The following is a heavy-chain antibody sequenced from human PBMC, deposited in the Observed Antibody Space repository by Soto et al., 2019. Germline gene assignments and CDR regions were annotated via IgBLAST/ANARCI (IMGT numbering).Heavy chain of an antibody. Sequence: PSETLSLTCTFSGGSISSYYWSWIRQPPGKGLEWTGYIYYSGSTNYNPSLKSRVTISVDTSKNQFSLKLSSVTAADTAVYYCARLRVGANHYYYYYGMDVWGQGTTVTVSS. J-gene: IGHJ6*02. CDR2: IYYSGST. V-gene: IGHV4-59*08. CDR3: ARLRVGANHYYYYYGMDV. CDR1: GGSISSYY. D-gene: IGHD1-26*01.